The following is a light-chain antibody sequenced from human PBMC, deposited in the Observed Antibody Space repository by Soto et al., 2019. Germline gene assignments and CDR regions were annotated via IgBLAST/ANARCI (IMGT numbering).Light chain of an antibody. CDR2: DVS. CDR3: QQSHGYSRT. J-gene: IGKJ1*01. V-gene: IGKV1-5*01. Sequence: DVPMTQSPSALSASVGDRVTITCRASHTISDSLAWYQQKPGKAPDLLISDVSKLERGVASRFSGSGSGTEFTLTLSSMQPDDFATYYCQQSHGYSRTFGQGTKVEI. CDR1: HTISDS.